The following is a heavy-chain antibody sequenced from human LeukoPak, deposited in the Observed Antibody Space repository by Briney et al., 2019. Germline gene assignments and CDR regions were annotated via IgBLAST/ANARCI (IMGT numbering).Heavy chain of an antibody. CDR2: ISGSGGRT. J-gene: IGHJ6*03. D-gene: IGHD2-2*01. Sequence: GGSLRLSCAASGFTFSSYAMSWVRQAPGKGLEWVSSISGSGGRTYYADSVKGRFTISRDNSKNTLYLQMNTLRAETTAVYYCAKMREGVVPAAPHRGPFYYYSMDVCGKGTTVTVSS. CDR3: AKMREGVVPAAPHRGPFYYYSMDV. V-gene: IGHV3-23*01. CDR1: GFTFSSYA.